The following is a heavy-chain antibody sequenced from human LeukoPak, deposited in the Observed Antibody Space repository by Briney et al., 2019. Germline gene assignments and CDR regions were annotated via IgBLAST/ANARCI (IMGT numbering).Heavy chain of an antibody. Sequence: PGRSLRLSCAASGFTFSSYGMHWVRQAPGKGLEWVAAIWYDGSNKYYADSVKGRFTISRDNSKNTLYLQMNSLRAEDTAVYYCARQLSSIAAHPFDYWGQGTLVTVSS. V-gene: IGHV3-33*01. CDR3: ARQLSSIAAHPFDY. J-gene: IGHJ4*02. D-gene: IGHD6-6*01. CDR1: GFTFSSYG. CDR2: IWYDGSNK.